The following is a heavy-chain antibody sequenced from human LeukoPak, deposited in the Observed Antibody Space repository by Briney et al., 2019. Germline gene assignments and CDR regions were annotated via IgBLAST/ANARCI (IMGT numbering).Heavy chain of an antibody. CDR3: ARDSKERSVIVVKAPFDY. CDR1: GFTFSDYY. J-gene: IGHJ4*02. CDR2: ISSSGSTI. Sequence: AGGSLRLSCAASGFTFSDYYMSWIRQAPGKGLEWVSYISSSGSTIYYADSVKGRFTISRDNAKNSLYLQMNSLRAEDTAVYYCARDSKERSVIVVKAPFDYWGQGTLVTVSS. V-gene: IGHV3-11*01. D-gene: IGHD3-22*01.